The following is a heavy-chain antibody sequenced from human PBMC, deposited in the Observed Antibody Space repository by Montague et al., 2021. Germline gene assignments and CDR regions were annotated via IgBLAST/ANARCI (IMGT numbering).Heavy chain of an antibody. CDR2: IQTDGTST. V-gene: IGHV3-74*01. J-gene: IGHJ4*02. D-gene: IGHD1-26*01. CDR1: GFAFSNYW. CDR3: ARVGLGGGPNFDY. Sequence: SLRLSCPVSGFAFSNYWMHWVRQAPGKGLVWVSRIQTDGTSTDYADSVKGRFTISRDNAKSTLYLQMNSLRAEDTAVYYCARVGLGGGPNFDYWGQGTLVTVSS.